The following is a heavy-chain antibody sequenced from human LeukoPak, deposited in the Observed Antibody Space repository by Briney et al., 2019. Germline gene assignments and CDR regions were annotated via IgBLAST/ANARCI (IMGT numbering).Heavy chain of an antibody. Sequence: SQTLSLTCTVSGGSISSGSYYWSWIRQPAGKGLEWIGRIYTSGSTNYNPSLKSRVTISVDTSKNQFSLKLSSVTAAGTAVYYCARVPTVTTTLDYWGQGTLVTVSS. CDR1: GGSISSGSYY. V-gene: IGHV4-61*02. CDR3: ARVPTVTTTLDY. CDR2: IYTSGST. D-gene: IGHD4-17*01. J-gene: IGHJ4*02.